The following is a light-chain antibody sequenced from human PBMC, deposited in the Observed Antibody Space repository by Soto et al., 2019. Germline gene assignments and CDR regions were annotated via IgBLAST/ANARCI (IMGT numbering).Light chain of an antibody. Sequence: DIQMTQSPSTLSASIGDRVTITCRASQSITTFLAWYQQTPGKAPQILIYDASKLEPGVPSRLSGGGSGTEFTLPISSLQPDDFATYYCQQYSTYPLTFGGGNRVEIK. CDR2: DAS. CDR3: QQYSTYPLT. J-gene: IGKJ4*01. CDR1: QSITTF. V-gene: IGKV1-5*01.